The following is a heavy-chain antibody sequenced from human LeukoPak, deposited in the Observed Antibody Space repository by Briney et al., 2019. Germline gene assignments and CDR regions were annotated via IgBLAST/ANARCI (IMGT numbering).Heavy chain of an antibody. CDR1: GGSFSGYY. D-gene: IGHD2-21*02. CDR2: IDHDGRS. J-gene: IGHJ6*03. Sequence: KTSETLSLTCAVYGGSFSGYYWSWIRQPPGQGLEWLAEIDHDGRSSYRPSLRSRVSISVDRSKNQFSLKLTSVTAADTAVYYCARVPSDYYYYYYMDVWGKGTTVTVSS. V-gene: IGHV4-34*01. CDR3: ARVPSDYYYYYYMDV.